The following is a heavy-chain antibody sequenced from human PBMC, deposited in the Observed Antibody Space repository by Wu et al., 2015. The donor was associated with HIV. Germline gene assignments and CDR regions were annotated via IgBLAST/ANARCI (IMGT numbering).Heavy chain of an antibody. J-gene: IGHJ4*02. CDR1: GGTFSSYA. D-gene: IGHD5-18*01. CDR2: IIPIFGTA. V-gene: IGHV1-69*12. Sequence: QVQLVQSGAEVKKAWGPRVKVSCKASGGTFSSYAISWVRQAPGQGLEWMGGIIPIFGTANYAQKFQGRVTITADESTSTAYMELSSLRSEDTAVYYCARGGRGGYSPFGYWGQGTLVTVSS. CDR3: ARGGRGGYSPFGY.